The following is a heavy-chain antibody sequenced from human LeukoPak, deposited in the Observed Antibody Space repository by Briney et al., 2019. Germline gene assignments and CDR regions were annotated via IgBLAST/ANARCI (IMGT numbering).Heavy chain of an antibody. V-gene: IGHV3-15*01. CDR3: TTDNPGDY. J-gene: IGHJ4*01. CDR1: GFTFSSYA. Sequence: GGSLRLSCAASGFTFSSYAMSWVRQAPGKGLEWIGRVKSKSDGGTTHYAAHVTGRFSISRDDSRNVLFLQMNSLKTEDTAFYYCTTDNPGDYWGQGTLVTVSS. CDR2: VKSKSDGGTT.